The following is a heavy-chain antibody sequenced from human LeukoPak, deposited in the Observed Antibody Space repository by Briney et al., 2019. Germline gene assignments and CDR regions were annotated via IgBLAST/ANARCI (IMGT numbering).Heavy chain of an antibody. D-gene: IGHD4-17*01. V-gene: IGHV4-31*03. CDR1: GGSISSGGYY. CDR3: ARAYGDYAVFAWFDP. CDR2: IYYSGST. J-gene: IGHJ5*02. Sequence: PSETLSLTCTVSGGSISSGGYYWSWIRQHPGKGLEWIGYIYYSGSTYYNPSLKSRVTISVDTSKNQFSLKLSSVTAADTAVYYCARAYGDYAVFAWFDPWGQGTLVTVSS.